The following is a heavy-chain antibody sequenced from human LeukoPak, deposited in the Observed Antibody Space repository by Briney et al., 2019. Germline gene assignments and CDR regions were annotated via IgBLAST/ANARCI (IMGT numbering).Heavy chain of an antibody. CDR2: ISGSGGST. V-gene: IGHV3-23*01. CDR1: GFTFSSYA. CDR3: AKREAGGYYYYGMDV. J-gene: IGHJ6*02. Sequence: GGSLRLSCAASGFTFSSYAMSWVRQAPGKGLEWVSAISGSGGSTYYADSVKGRFTISRDNSKNTLYLQMNSLRAEDTAVYYCAKREAGGYYYYGMDVWGQGTTVTVSS. D-gene: IGHD3-16*01.